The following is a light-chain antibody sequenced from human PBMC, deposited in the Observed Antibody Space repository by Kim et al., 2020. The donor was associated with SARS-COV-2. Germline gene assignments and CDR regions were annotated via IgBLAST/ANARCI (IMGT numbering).Light chain of an antibody. V-gene: IGKV1-5*01. J-gene: IGKJ1*01. Sequence: DIQMTQSPSTLSASVGDRVTITCRASQSINAWLAWYQQKPGKAPKLLIYDASTLESGVPSRFSGSGHGTQFTLTISSLQPDDFATYHCQQYNGYSLSFGQGTKVDIK. CDR3: QQYNGYSLS. CDR1: QSINAW. CDR2: DAS.